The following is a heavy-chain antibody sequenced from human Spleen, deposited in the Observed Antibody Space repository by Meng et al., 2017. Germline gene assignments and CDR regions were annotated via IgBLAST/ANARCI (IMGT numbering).Heavy chain of an antibody. Sequence: QVEVQQWGAGLLKPSEALSLTCAVYGGSFNRYYWTWIRQPPGKGLEWIGEIYHSGGTDYNPSLKSRVTISVDTSKNQFSLKLSSVTAADTAVYYCARGEGRQQLVRRPRFDPWGQGTLVTVSS. J-gene: IGHJ5*02. CDR3: ARGEGRQQLVRRPRFDP. D-gene: IGHD6-13*01. CDR2: IYHSGGT. CDR1: GGSFNRYY. V-gene: IGHV4-34*01.